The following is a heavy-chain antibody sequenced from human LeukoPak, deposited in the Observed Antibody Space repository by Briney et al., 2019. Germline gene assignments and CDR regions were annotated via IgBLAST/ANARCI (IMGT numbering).Heavy chain of an antibody. CDR2: INHSGST. CDR1: GGSFSGYY. CDR3: ARVYYYDSSGYQDAFDI. J-gene: IGHJ3*02. Sequence: SETLSLTCAVYGGSFSGYYWSWIRQPPGKGLEWIGEINHSGSTNYNPSLKSRVTISVDTSKNQFSLKLSSVTAADTAVYYCARVYYYDSSGYQDAFDIWGQGTMVTVSS. V-gene: IGHV4-34*01. D-gene: IGHD3-22*01.